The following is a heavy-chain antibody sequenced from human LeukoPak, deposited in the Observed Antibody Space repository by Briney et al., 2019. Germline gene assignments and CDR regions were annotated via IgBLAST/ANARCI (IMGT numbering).Heavy chain of an antibody. CDR3: SRENGAFYPFGY. V-gene: IGHV4-4*02. J-gene: IGHJ4*02. Sequence: SETLSLTCGVSGGSISNTNWWSWVRQPPGRGLEWIGEISLTGLTHYNPSLESRVTVSLDKSKNQLSLNLTSVTAADTAVYYCSRENGAFYPFGYWGQGTLVTVLS. D-gene: IGHD2-8*01. CDR2: ISLTGLT. CDR1: GGSISNTNW.